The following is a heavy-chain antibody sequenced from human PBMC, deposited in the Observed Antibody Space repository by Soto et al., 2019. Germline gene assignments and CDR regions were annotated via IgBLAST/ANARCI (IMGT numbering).Heavy chain of an antibody. D-gene: IGHD1-26*01. Sequence: GXSVKVSCTCSVYTFTSYDVHLVRQATGQGLEWMGWINPNSGNTGYSQKFQGRVTMTRNTSISTAYMELSSLRSEDTAVYYCARGPRNGSFFDYWGKGTLVTV. V-gene: IGHV1-8*01. J-gene: IGHJ4*02. CDR2: INPNSGNT. CDR1: VYTFTSYD. CDR3: ARGPRNGSFFDY.